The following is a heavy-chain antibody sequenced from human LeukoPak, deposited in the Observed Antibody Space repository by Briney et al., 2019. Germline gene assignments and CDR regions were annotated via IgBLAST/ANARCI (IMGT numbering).Heavy chain of an antibody. V-gene: IGHV4-59*01. CDR2: IYYSGST. D-gene: IGHD3-3*01. CDR3: ARVWSGYDVFDI. Sequence: PSETLSLTCTVSGGSISRYYWSWIRQPPGKGLEWIGYIYYSGSTNYKPSLKRRVTISVDASKNQFSLKLRSVTAADTAVYYCARVWSGYDVFDIWGQGTMVTVSS. J-gene: IGHJ3*02. CDR1: GGSISRYY.